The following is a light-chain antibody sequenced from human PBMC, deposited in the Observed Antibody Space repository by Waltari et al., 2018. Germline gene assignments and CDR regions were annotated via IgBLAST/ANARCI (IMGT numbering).Light chain of an antibody. V-gene: IGKV3-20*01. CDR2: DAS. CDR1: QSISRY. J-gene: IGKJ1*01. CDR3: QKYGSLPAT. Sequence: IMLTKSPGTLSLSPGERATLSCRASQSISRYLAWYQQKPGQAPRLLIYDASTRATGIPDRFSGSGSGTDFSLTISRLEPEDFAVYYCQKYGSLPATFGQGTKVEIK.